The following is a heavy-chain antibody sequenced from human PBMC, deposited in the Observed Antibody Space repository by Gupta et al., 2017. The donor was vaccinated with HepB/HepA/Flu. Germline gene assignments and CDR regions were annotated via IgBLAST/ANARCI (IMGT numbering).Heavy chain of an antibody. CDR2: ISASGHRT. J-gene: IGHJ3*01. Sequence: EVPLLESGGGLVQPGGSLRLSCAASGFTFKNYAFSWVRQTPGKGLEWVAGISASGHRTYYADSVEGRFTISRDFSKNTLDLQMNSLRAEDTALYYCAKDPNGDYVGGLDFWGQGTMVSVSS. D-gene: IGHD4-17*01. CDR3: AKDPNGDYVGGLDF. CDR1: GFTFKNYA. V-gene: IGHV3-23*01.